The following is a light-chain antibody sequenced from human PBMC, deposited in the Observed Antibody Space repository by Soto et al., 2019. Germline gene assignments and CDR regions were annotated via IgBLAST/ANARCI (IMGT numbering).Light chain of an antibody. CDR1: QDIRSQ. CDR3: QQYGTSPRT. J-gene: IGKJ1*01. V-gene: IGKV3-20*01. Sequence: EIVLTQSPCTLSSSPGERVTLSFRASQDIRSQLAWYQQKPGQAPRLLIFEASSSATGIPDRFSGSGSGTDFTLSISRLEPEDFAVYYCQQYGTSPRTFGQGTKVDI. CDR2: EAS.